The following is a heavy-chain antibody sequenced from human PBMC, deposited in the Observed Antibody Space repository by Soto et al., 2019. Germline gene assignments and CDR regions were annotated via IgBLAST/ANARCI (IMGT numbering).Heavy chain of an antibody. CDR2: MNPNSGNT. Sequence: GASVKVSCKASGYTFNSYDINWVRQATGQGLEWMGWMNPNSGNTGYAQKFQGRVTMTRNTSISTAYMELSSLRSEDTAVYYCASSSPRDTYYYSGMDVWGQGTTVTVSS. J-gene: IGHJ6*02. V-gene: IGHV1-8*01. CDR1: GYTFNSYD. CDR3: ASSSPRDTYYYSGMDV. D-gene: IGHD5-18*01.